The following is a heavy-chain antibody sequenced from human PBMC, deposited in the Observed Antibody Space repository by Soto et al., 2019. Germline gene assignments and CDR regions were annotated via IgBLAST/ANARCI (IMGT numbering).Heavy chain of an antibody. CDR2: IWYDGSNK. J-gene: IGHJ4*02. CDR1: GFTFSSYG. D-gene: IGHD1-26*01. CDR3: ARVGEVATVDY. V-gene: IGHV3-33*01. Sequence: QVQLVESGGGVVQPGRSLRLSCATSGFTFSSYGMHWVRQAPGKGLEWVAVIWYDGSNKYYADSVKGRFTISRDNSKNTLYLQMKSLRAEDTAVYYCARVGEVATVDYWGQGTLVTVSS.